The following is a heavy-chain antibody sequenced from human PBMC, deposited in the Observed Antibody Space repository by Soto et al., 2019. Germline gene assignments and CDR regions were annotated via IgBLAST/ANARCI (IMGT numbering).Heavy chain of an antibody. D-gene: IGHD2-15*01. CDR1: GDSVSSNSAA. Sequence: SQTLSLTCVISGDSVSSNSAAWNWIRQSPSRGLEWLGRTYYRSKWYNDYAVSVKSRITINPDTSKNQFSLQLNSVTPEDTAVYYCVRAYCSGGSCWAWSNWFDPWGQGTLVSVSS. CDR3: VRAYCSGGSCWAWSNWFDP. CDR2: TYYRSKWYN. J-gene: IGHJ5*02. V-gene: IGHV6-1*01.